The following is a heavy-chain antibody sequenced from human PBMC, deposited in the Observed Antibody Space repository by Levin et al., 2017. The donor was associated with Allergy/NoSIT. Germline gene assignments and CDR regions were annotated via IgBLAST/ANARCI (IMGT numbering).Heavy chain of an antibody. Sequence: SETLSLTCAVSGDSISSGFYWGWIRQPPGKELEWLGSIYHSGTTYYSPSLKSRVTLSVDTSKNQFSLKLSSVTATDTAVYSCAGGVGLAPATFAYWGQGTLVTVSA. CDR3: AGGVGLAPATFAY. CDR1: GDSISSGFY. CDR2: IYHSGTT. D-gene: IGHD3-10*01. V-gene: IGHV4-38-2*01. J-gene: IGHJ4*02.